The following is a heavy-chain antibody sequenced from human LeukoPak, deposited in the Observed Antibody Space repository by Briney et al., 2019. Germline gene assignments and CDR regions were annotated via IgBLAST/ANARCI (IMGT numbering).Heavy chain of an antibody. CDR3: ASDREYYYGSGSFDY. CDR1: GFTFSSYW. CDR2: IKQDGSEK. V-gene: IGHV3-7*04. Sequence: PGGSLRLSCAASGFTFSSYWMSWVRQAPGKGLEWVANIKQDGSEKYYVHSVKGRFTISRDNAKNSLYLQMNSLRAEDTAEYYCASDREYYYGSGSFDYWGQGTLVTVSS. J-gene: IGHJ4*02. D-gene: IGHD3-10*01.